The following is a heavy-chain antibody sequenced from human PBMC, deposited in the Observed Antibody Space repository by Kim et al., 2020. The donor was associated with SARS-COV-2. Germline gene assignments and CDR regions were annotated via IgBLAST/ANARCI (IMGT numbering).Heavy chain of an antibody. Sequence: SETLSLTCTVSGDSLSSDYWSWNRQPAGKGLEWIGRIYTSGRTNYNPSLQSRVTMSVDMSKNQFSLKLSSVTAADTAVYYCVSALGHSGQGTLVTVSS. CDR1: GDSLSSDY. CDR2: IYTSGRT. V-gene: IGHV4-4*07. CDR3: VSALGH. D-gene: IGHD3-16*02. J-gene: IGHJ4*02.